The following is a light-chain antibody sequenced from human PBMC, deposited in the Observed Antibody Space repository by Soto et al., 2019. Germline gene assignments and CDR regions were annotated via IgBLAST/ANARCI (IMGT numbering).Light chain of an antibody. CDR2: GAS. Sequence: EIVLTQSPGTLSLSPGERATLSCRAGQTVSSNYLAWYQQKPGRAPRLLIYGASSRATGIPDRFSGSGSGTDFTLTISRREPEDFAGYYCQQYVNTLAITFGQGTRLQIK. J-gene: IGKJ5*01. CDR3: QQYVNTLAIT. CDR1: QTVSSNY. V-gene: IGKV3-20*01.